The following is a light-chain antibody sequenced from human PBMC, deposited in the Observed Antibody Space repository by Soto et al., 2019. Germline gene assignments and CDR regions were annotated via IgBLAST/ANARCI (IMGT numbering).Light chain of an antibody. Sequence: DIQMTQSPSSLSASIGDRVTISCPASQSITNNLNWYQQKPGKAPRLLIYATSSLQSGVPARFSGSGSGTVFTFTISSLQREDFATYYCQQSYNTPLTFGGGTKVDIK. CDR3: QQSYNTPLT. J-gene: IGKJ4*01. V-gene: IGKV1-39*01. CDR1: QSITNN. CDR2: ATS.